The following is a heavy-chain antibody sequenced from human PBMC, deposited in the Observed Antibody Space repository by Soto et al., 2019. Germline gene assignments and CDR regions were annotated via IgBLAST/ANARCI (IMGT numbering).Heavy chain of an antibody. V-gene: IGHV3-7*01. CDR3: ARGGYCSSTSCSLFDY. CDR1: RFTFSTYW. J-gene: IGHJ4*02. Sequence: GGSLRLSCAASRFTFSTYWMSWVRQAPGKGLEWVANIRQDGSQKYYVDSVKGRFTISRDNAKNSLYLQMNSLRADDTAVYYCARGGYCSSTSCSLFDYWGQGTLVTVSS. D-gene: IGHD2-2*03. CDR2: IRQDGSQK.